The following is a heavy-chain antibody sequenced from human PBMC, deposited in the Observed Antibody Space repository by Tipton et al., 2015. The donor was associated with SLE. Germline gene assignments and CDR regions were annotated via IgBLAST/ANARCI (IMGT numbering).Heavy chain of an antibody. V-gene: IGHV4-59*01. D-gene: IGHD2-2*01. Sequence: TLSLTCTVSGGSISTYYWSWIRQPPGKGLEWIGYISYSGSTHYSPSLKSRVTISLDTSKNQFSLRLSSVTAADTAVYYCASLPQGYCSTINCSPRMYVWGKGTTVTVSS. CDR2: ISYSGST. CDR1: GGSISTYY. CDR3: ASLPQGYCSTINCSPRMYV. J-gene: IGHJ6*04.